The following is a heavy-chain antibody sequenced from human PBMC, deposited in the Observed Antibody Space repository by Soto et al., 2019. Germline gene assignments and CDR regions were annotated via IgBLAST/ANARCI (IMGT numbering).Heavy chain of an antibody. CDR3: VAYVY. J-gene: IGHJ4*02. D-gene: IGHD3-16*01. Sequence: EVQVVESGGGLVKPGGSLRLSCAASGFTFHTYSMNWVRQAPGKGLEWVSSISSNSTHIYYADSVRGRFTISRDNAKNSLYLQMNSLRVEDTAVYFCVAYVYWGQGTQVSVSS. CDR2: ISSNSTHI. CDR1: GFTFHTYS. V-gene: IGHV3-21*02.